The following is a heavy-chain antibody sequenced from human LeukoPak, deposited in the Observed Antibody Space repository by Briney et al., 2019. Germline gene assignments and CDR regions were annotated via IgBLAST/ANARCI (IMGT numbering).Heavy chain of an antibody. CDR3: ARGLTRPGYGYRVRYYFGY. J-gene: IGHJ4*02. CDR2: INHSGST. CDR1: GGSFSGYY. D-gene: IGHD3-16*02. V-gene: IGHV4-34*01. Sequence: SETLSLTCAVYGGSFSGYYWSWIRQPPGKGLEWIGEINHSGSTNYNPSLKSRVTISVDTSKNQFSLKLSSVTAANTAVYYCARGLTRPGYGYRVRYYFGYWGQGTLVTVSS.